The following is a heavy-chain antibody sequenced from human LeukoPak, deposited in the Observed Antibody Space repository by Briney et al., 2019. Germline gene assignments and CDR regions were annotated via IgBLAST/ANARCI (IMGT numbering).Heavy chain of an antibody. D-gene: IGHD6-19*01. V-gene: IGHV4-59*01. Sequence: SETLSLTCTVSGGSISSYYWSWIRQPPGKGLEWIGYIYYSGSTNYNPSLKSRVTISVDTSKNQFSLKLSSVTAADTAVYCCARRNSSGWPLSGYFDYWGQGTLVTVSS. CDR1: GGSISSYY. CDR2: IYYSGST. J-gene: IGHJ4*02. CDR3: ARRNSSGWPLSGYFDY.